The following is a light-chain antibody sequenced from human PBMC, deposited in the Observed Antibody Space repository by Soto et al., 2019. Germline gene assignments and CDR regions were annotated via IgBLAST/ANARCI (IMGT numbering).Light chain of an antibody. J-gene: IGKJ1*01. CDR1: QSVDSTS. Sequence: EIVLTQSPGTLSLSPGERATLSGRASQSVDSTSLAWYQQIPGQAPRLVIYGASTRATGIPDRFSGSGSGTDFTLTISRLEPEDSAVYYCQQRKTFGQGTKVELK. V-gene: IGKV3-20*01. CDR2: GAS. CDR3: QQRKT.